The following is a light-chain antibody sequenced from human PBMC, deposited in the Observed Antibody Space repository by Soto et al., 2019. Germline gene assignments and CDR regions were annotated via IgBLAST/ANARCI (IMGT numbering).Light chain of an antibody. V-gene: IGLV1-40*01. J-gene: IGLJ1*01. CDR1: SSNIGAGYD. CDR2: GNS. CDR3: QSYDSSLRVYV. Sequence: QSVLTQPPSVSGAPGQRVTISCTGSSSNIGAGYDVHGYQQLPGTAPKLLIYGNSNRHSGVPDRFSGSKSGTSASLAITGLQAEAAADFYCQSYDSSLRVYVFGTGTKVTVL.